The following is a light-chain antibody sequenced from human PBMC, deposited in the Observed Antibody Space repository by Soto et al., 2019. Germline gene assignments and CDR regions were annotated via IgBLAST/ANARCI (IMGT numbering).Light chain of an antibody. J-gene: IGLJ3*02. CDR1: IRDVGGYDY. CDR2: GVT. CDR3: SAYSRGSTLLL. Sequence: QSALTQLASVSGSPGQSITISCTGSIRDVGGYDYVSWYQQHPGKAPKLIIYGVTSRPSGVSSRFSGSKSGNTASLTISGLQSEDEADYYCSAYSRGSTLLLFGGGTKLTVL. V-gene: IGLV2-14*01.